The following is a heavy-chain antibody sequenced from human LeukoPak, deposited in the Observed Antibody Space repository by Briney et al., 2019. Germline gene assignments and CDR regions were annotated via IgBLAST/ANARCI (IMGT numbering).Heavy chain of an antibody. CDR2: ISGSGGST. CDR1: RFTFSSNA. V-gene: IGHV3-23*01. CDR3: ALRPAAMTRGYNWFDP. Sequence: PGGSLRLSCAASRFTFSSNAMSWVRQAPGKGLEWVSAISGSGGSTYYADSVKGRFTISRDNSKNTLYLQMNSLRAEDTAVYYCALRPAAMTRGYNWFDPWGQGTLVTVSS. D-gene: IGHD2-2*01. J-gene: IGHJ5*02.